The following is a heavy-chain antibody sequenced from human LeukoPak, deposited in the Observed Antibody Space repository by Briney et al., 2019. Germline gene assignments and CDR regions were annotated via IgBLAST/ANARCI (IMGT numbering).Heavy chain of an antibody. CDR1: GFTFSSYW. D-gene: IGHD5-12*01. V-gene: IGHV3-73*01. J-gene: IGHJ6*03. Sequence: GGSLRLSCAASGFTFSSYWMHWVRQASGKGLEWVGRIRSKANSYATAYAASVKGRFTISRDDSKSTAYLQMNSLKTEDTAVYYCTRGYSGYYYYMDVWGKGTTVTVSS. CDR3: TRGYSGYYYYMDV. CDR2: IRSKANSYAT.